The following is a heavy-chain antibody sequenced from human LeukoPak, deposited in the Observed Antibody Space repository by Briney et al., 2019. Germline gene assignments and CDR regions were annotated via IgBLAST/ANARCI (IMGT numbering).Heavy chain of an antibody. J-gene: IGHJ5*02. CDR2: ISTDSSHM. Sequence: GGSLRLSCAASGFTFKIYSMNWVRQAPGKGLEWVSSISTDSSHMYYADSVKGRFTVSRDNAKNSLYLQMNSLRAEDTAVYYCARNSGSHPWGQGTLVTVSS. V-gene: IGHV3-21*06. D-gene: IGHD3-10*01. CDR1: GFTFKIYS. CDR3: ARNSGSHP.